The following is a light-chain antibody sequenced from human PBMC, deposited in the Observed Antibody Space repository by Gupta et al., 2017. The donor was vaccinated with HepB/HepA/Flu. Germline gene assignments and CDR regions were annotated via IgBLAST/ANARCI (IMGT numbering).Light chain of an antibody. Sequence: DIQITYTRPYLSASVGDRVTITCRASQGISSYLNWYQQKPGKAPKLLIYAASSLQSGVPSRFSGSGSGTDFSLTISRLQPEDFATYYCQQRDNSPSTFGQGTKVEI. CDR1: QGISSY. CDR2: AAS. CDR3: QQRDNSPST. J-gene: IGKJ1*01. V-gene: IGKV1-39*01.